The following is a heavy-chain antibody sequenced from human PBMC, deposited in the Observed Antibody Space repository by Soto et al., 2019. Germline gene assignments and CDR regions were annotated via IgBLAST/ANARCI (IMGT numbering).Heavy chain of an antibody. CDR2: ISDDGDST. V-gene: IGHV3-23*01. CDR1: GFTFSSYV. CDR3: AKEDGRAAPYSFNM. Sequence: EVQLLESGGGLVHPGGSLRLSCAASGFTFSSYVMTWVRQAPGKGLEWVSRISDDGDSTYYAASVKGRFTISRDNSKSTLFLQMNTLRADDTAVYYCAKEDGRAAPYSFNMWGQGTRVTVSS. J-gene: IGHJ3*02. D-gene: IGHD6-13*01.